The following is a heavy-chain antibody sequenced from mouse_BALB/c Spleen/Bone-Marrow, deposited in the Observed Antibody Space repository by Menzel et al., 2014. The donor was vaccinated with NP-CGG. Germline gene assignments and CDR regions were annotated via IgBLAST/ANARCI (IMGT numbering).Heavy chain of an antibody. CDR1: GFNIKDYY. Sequence: VQLQQSGAELVRSGASVKLSCTASGFNIKDYYMHWVKQRPEQGLEWIGWIDPENGDTEYAPKFQGKATMTADTSSNTAYLQLISLTSEDTAVYYCTLYRFPPPGFAYWGQGTLVTVSA. D-gene: IGHD2-14*01. CDR2: IDPENGDT. V-gene: IGHV14-4*02. J-gene: IGHJ3*01. CDR3: TLYRFPPPGFAY.